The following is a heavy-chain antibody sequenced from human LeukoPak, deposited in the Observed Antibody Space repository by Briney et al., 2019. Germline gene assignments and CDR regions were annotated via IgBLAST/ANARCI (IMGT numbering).Heavy chain of an antibody. V-gene: IGHV1-18*01. D-gene: IGHD2-8*01. CDR2: ISAYNGNT. Sequence: ASVKVSCKASGYTFTSYGISWVRQAPGQGLEWRGWISAYNGNTNYAQKLQGRVTMTTDTSTSTAYMELRSLRSDDTAVYYCARGYCTNGVCYRGDYWGQGTLVTVSS. CDR1: GYTFTSYG. J-gene: IGHJ4*02. CDR3: ARGYCTNGVCYRGDY.